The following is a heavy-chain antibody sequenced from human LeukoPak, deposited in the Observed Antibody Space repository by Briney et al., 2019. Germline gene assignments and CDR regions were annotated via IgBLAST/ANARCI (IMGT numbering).Heavy chain of an antibody. J-gene: IGHJ6*03. Sequence: ESLKISCAASGFTFSNYAMNWVRQAPGKGLEWVSTISGVGDSTYYAESVKGRFTMSRDNSKSTVYLQMNSLRVEDTAIYYCAKRADGCSGVSCYYYYMDVWGKGTTVTVSS. CDR2: ISGVGDST. V-gene: IGHV3-23*01. D-gene: IGHD2-15*01. CDR1: GFTFSNYA. CDR3: AKRADGCSGVSCYYYYMDV.